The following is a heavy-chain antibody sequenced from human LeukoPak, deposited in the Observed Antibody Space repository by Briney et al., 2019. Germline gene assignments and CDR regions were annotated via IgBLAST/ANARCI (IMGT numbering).Heavy chain of an antibody. Sequence: GGSLRLSCAASGFTFSSYAMSWVRQAPGKGLEWVANIKQDGSEKYYVDSVKGRFTISRDNAKNSLYLQMNSLRAEDTAVYYCTRGLNWFDPWGQGTLVTVSS. V-gene: IGHV3-7*01. CDR1: GFTFSSYA. CDR3: TRGLNWFDP. D-gene: IGHD3-16*01. CDR2: IKQDGSEK. J-gene: IGHJ5*02.